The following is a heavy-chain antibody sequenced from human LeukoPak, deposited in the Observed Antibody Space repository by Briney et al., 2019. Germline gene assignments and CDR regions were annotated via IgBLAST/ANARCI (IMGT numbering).Heavy chain of an antibody. Sequence: GGSLRLSCAASGFTFSSYSMTWVRQAPGKGLEWVSYISSSSSTIYYADSVKGRFTISRDNAKNSLYLQMNSLRAEDTAVYYCAKEPSSSPLWGRGTLVTVSS. CDR1: GFTFSSYS. J-gene: IGHJ2*01. CDR3: AKEPSSSPL. CDR2: ISSSSSTI. V-gene: IGHV3-48*04.